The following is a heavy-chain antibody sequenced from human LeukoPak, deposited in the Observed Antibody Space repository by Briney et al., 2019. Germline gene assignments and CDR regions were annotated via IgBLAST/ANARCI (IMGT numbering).Heavy chain of an antibody. CDR1: GGSFSGYY. V-gene: IGHV4-34*01. CDR3: ARPLFGVVKAGYMDV. D-gene: IGHD3-3*01. CDR2: INHSGST. Sequence: SETLSLTCAVYGGSFSGYYWSWIRQPPGKGLEWIGEINHSGSTNYNPSLKSRVTISVDTSKNQFSLKLSSVTAADTAVYYCARPLFGVVKAGYMDVWGKGTTVTVSS. J-gene: IGHJ6*03.